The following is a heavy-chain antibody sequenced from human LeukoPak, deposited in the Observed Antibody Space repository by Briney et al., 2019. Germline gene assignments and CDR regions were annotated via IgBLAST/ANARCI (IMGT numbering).Heavy chain of an antibody. CDR3: ARIGYYYDSST. CDR1: GGSFSGYY. J-gene: IGHJ5*02. Sequence: SETLSLTCAVYGGSFSGYYWSWIRQPPGKGLEWIGEINHSGSTNYNPSLKSRVTISVDTSKNQFSLKLSSVTAADTAVYYCARIGYYYDSSTWGQGTLVTVSS. CDR2: INHSGST. D-gene: IGHD3-22*01. V-gene: IGHV4-34*01.